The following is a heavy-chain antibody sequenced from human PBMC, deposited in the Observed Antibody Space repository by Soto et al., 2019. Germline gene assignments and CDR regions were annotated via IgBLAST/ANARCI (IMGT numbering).Heavy chain of an antibody. Sequence: EVHLLESGGGSVQPGGSLRLSCAASGFAFSTFAMNWVRQAPGQRPEWVAAVSGVGETTYYTESVRGRFTISRDNTKNTVSLQMNRLRAEDTAVYFCAKRGMYYYGSWPSDSWCPGTLVVVSS. J-gene: IGHJ5*01. V-gene: IGHV3-23*01. D-gene: IGHD3-10*01. CDR1: GFAFSTFA. CDR3: AKRGMYYYGSWPSDS. CDR2: VSGVGETT.